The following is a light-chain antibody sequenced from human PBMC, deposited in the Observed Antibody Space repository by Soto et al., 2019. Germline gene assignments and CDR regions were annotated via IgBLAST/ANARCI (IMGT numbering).Light chain of an antibody. CDR3: TSYTSTGTWV. V-gene: IGLV2-14*01. CDR2: EVT. CDR1: SSDVGDYNY. Sequence: QSALTQPASVSGSPGRSITISCTGTSSDVGDYNYVSWYQQHPGKAPKLMIYEVTHRPSGVSNRFSGSKSGNTASLTISGLQAEDESDYHCTSYTSTGTWVFGGGTKLTVL. J-gene: IGLJ3*02.